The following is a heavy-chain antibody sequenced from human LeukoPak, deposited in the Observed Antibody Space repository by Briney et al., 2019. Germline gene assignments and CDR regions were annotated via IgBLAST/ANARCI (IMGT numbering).Heavy chain of an antibody. J-gene: IGHJ4*02. D-gene: IGHD3-3*01. CDR1: GYTFTGYY. CDR2: IIPIFGTA. V-gene: IGHV1-69*13. Sequence: SVKVSCKASGYTFTGYYMHWVRQAPGQGLEWMGRIIPIFGTANYAQKFQGRVTITADESTSTAYMELSSLRSEDTAVYYCALTIFGVGYWGQGTLVTVSS. CDR3: ALTIFGVGY.